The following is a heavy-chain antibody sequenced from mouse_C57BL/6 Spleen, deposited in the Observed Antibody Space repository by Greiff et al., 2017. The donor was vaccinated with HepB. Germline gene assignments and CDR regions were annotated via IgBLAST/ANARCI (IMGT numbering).Heavy chain of an antibody. V-gene: IGHV5-4*01. CDR2: ISDGGSYT. CDR1: GFTFSSYA. J-gene: IGHJ2*01. Sequence: EVQLVESGGGLVKPGGSLKLSCAASGFTFSSYAMSWVRQTPEKRLEWVATISDGGSYTYYPDNVKGRFTISRDNAKNNLYLQMSHLKSEDTSMYYCASDQGLRPFDYWGQGTTLTVSS. CDR3: ASDQGLRPFDY. D-gene: IGHD2-2*01.